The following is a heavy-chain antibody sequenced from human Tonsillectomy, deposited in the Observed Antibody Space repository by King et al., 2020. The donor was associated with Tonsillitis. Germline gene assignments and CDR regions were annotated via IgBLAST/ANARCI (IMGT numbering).Heavy chain of an antibody. CDR3: AKGNYYSDSGGCPDY. Sequence: VQLVESGGGVVQPGRSLRLSCAASGFTFSGYGMHWVRQAPGKGLEWGAVISYDGSNKYYADSVKGRFTISRDNSKNTLYLQMNSLRAEDTAGYYWAKGNYYSDSGGCPDYWGQGTLVTVSS. D-gene: IGHD3-22*01. V-gene: IGHV3-30*18. J-gene: IGHJ4*02. CDR1: GFTFSGYG. CDR2: ISYDGSNK.